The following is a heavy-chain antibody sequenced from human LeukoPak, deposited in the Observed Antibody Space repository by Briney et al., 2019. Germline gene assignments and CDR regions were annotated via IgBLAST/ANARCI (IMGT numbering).Heavy chain of an antibody. CDR3: ARGRGQPWGTSDDAFDI. Sequence: GGPLRLSCAASGFTFSSYEMNWVRQAPGKGLEWVSYISSGSRTIHYADSVKGRFTISRDNAKNSLYLHMNSLRADDTAVYYCARGRGQPWGTSDDAFDIWGQGTMVTVSS. CDR2: ISSGSRTI. D-gene: IGHD3-16*01. V-gene: IGHV3-48*03. J-gene: IGHJ3*02. CDR1: GFTFSSYE.